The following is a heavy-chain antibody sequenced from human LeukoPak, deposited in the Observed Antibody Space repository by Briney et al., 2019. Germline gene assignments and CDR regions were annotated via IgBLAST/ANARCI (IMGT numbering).Heavy chain of an antibody. CDR1: GFTFSNYA. Sequence: GGSLRLSCAASGFTFSNYAMSWVRQAPGKGLEWVSAISGSDGSTNYADSVKGRFTISRDNSKNTLYLQMNSLRGEDTAVYYCARCTTGKTFGSLREIKKSREIDFWGQGTLVTVSS. D-gene: IGHD1-1*01. J-gene: IGHJ4*02. CDR3: ARCTTGKTFGSLREIKKSREIDF. V-gene: IGHV3-23*01. CDR2: ISGSDGST.